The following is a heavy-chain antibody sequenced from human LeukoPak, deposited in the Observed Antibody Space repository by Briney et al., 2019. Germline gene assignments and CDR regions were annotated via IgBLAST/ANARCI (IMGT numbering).Heavy chain of an antibody. CDR2: IRSNSDGGTI. V-gene: IGHV3-15*07. CDR1: GFTFSNAW. D-gene: IGHD3-22*01. J-gene: IGHJ5*02. CDR3: ATDFYDTT. Sequence: NPGGCLRLSCATSGFTFSNAWMNWVRQAPGKGLEWVGRIRSNSDGGTIDYAAPVKGRFALSRDDSKNTLYLQMNSLQTEDTAVYYCATDFYDTTWGQGTLVTVSS.